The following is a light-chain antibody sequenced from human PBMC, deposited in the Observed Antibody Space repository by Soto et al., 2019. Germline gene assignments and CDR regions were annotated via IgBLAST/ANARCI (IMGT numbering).Light chain of an antibody. V-gene: IGKV3-15*01. Sequence: EIVMTQSPATLSVSPGERATLSCRASQRVSRNLAWYQQKPGQAPSLLIYDASTRATGIPDRFSGSGSETEFTLTTSSLLSEDYAIYYCQQYNNWPPWTFGQGTKVEIK. CDR2: DAS. CDR3: QQYNNWPPWT. J-gene: IGKJ1*01. CDR1: QRVSRN.